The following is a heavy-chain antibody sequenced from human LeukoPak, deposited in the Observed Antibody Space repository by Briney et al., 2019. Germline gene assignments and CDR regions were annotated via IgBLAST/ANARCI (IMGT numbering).Heavy chain of an antibody. Sequence: GGSLRLSCAASGFTFSSYSMNWVRQAPGKGLECVSYISSSSSTIYHADSVKGRFTISRDNAKNSLYLQMNSLRAEDTAVYYCARELYDYVWGTDYWGQGTLVTVSS. CDR1: GFTFSSYS. CDR3: ARELYDYVWGTDY. D-gene: IGHD3-16*01. V-gene: IGHV3-48*01. J-gene: IGHJ4*02. CDR2: ISSSSSTI.